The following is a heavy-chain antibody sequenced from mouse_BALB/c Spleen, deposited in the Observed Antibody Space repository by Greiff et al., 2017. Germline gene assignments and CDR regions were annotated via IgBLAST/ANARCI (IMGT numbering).Heavy chain of an antibody. CDR3: AREGGNYVEAMDY. CDR2: ISSGSSTI. Sequence: EVQGVESGGGLVQPGGSRKLSCAASGFTFSSFGMHWVRQAPEKGLEWVAYISSGSSTIYYADTVKGRFTISRDNPKNTLFLQMTSLRSEDTAMYYCAREGGNYVEAMDYWGQGTSVTVSS. J-gene: IGHJ4*01. D-gene: IGHD2-1*01. CDR1: GFTFSSFG. V-gene: IGHV5-17*02.